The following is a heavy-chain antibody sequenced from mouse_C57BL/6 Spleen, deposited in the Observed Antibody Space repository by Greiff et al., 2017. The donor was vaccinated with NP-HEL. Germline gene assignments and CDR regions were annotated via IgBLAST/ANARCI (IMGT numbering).Heavy chain of an antibody. CDR3: ARWGYYVYYFDY. CDR2: ISSGSSTI. D-gene: IGHD2-3*01. Sequence: EVQLVESGGGLVKPGGSLKLSCAASGFTFSDYGMHWVRQAPEKGLEWVAYISSGSSTIYYADTVKGRFTISRDNAKNTLFLQMTSLRSEDTAMYYCARWGYYVYYFDYWGQGTTLTVSS. V-gene: IGHV5-17*01. CDR1: GFTFSDYG. J-gene: IGHJ2*01.